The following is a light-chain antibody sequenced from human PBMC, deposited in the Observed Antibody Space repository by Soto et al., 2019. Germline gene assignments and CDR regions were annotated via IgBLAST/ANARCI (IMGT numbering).Light chain of an antibody. J-gene: IGLJ1*01. CDR2: GNS. Sequence: QSVLTQPPSVSGAPGQRVTISCTGSSSNIGAGYDVHWYQQLPGTAPKLLIYGNSNRPSGVPDRFSVSKSGTSASLAITGLQAEDEADYYCQSYDSSPSAFYVFGTGTKLTVL. V-gene: IGLV1-40*01. CDR3: QSYDSSPSAFYV. CDR1: SSNIGAGYD.